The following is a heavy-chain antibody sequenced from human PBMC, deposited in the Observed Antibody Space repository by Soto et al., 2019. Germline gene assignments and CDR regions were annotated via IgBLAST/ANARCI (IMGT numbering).Heavy chain of an antibody. J-gene: IGHJ4*02. CDR2: LSYTGNSYHP. Sequence: QVQLQESGPGLVKASQTLSLTCTVSGASISGSDHYWSWIRQPPGQGLEWIGHLSYTGNSYHPYYNPSLQSRPTMSLDTSKIQFSLNMTSVTAADTAVYFCARSGRSLLDYWGQGALVSVSS. CDR3: ARSGRSLLDY. V-gene: IGHV4-30-4*01. D-gene: IGHD1-26*01. CDR1: GASISGSDHY.